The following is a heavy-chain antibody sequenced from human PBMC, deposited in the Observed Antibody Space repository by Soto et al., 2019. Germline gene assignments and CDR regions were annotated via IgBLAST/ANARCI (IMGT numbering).Heavy chain of an antibody. CDR1: GGSISSYY. D-gene: IGHD3-16*01. CDR2: IYYSGST. Sequence: SETLSLTCTVSGGSISSYYWSWIRQPPGKGLEWIGYIYYSGSTNYNPSLKSRITISVDTSKNQFSLKLSSVTAADTAVYYCARYDGCYWGQGTLVTGSS. CDR3: ARYDGCY. V-gene: IGHV4-59*01. J-gene: IGHJ4*02.